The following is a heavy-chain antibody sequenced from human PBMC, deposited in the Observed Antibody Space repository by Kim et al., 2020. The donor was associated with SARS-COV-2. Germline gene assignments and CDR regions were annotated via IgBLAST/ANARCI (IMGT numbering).Heavy chain of an antibody. J-gene: IGHJ3*02. Sequence: GGSLRLSCAASGFSFSGSPLHWVRQASGKGLEWGGRIRSKANSYATGYAASVKGRFTISRDDSKNTAYLEMSGLKTEDTALYYCTRIPATTLAFGDAFDIWGQGSMVTVSS. CDR1: GFSFSGSP. CDR3: TRIPATTLAFGDAFDI. V-gene: IGHV3-73*01. D-gene: IGHD1-1*01. CDR2: IRSKANSYAT.